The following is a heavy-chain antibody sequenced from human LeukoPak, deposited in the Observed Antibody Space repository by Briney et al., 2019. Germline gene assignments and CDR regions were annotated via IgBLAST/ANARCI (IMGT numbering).Heavy chain of an antibody. CDR3: ARGRPIDY. CDR2: IFPGDSDT. Sequence: GESLKTSCKGSGYSFPSYWIAWVRRMPGKGLEWMGIIFPGDSDTRYSPSFQGQVTISVDKSISTAYLQWSSLKASDTAMYYCARGRPIDYWGQGTLVTVSS. V-gene: IGHV5-51*01. CDR1: GYSFPSYW. J-gene: IGHJ4*02.